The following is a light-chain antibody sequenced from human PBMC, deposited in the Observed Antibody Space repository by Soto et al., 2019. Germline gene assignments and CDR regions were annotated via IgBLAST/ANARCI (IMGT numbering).Light chain of an antibody. J-gene: IGKJ1*01. CDR2: DAS. CDR3: KQYNSYSAWT. CDR1: QSISSW. V-gene: IGKV1-5*01. Sequence: DIPMTQSPSTLSASVGDRVTITCRASQSISSWLAWYQQKPGKAPKLLIYDASSLESGVPSRFSGSGSGTEFTLTISSLQPDDFATYYCKQYNSYSAWTFGQGTKVEIK.